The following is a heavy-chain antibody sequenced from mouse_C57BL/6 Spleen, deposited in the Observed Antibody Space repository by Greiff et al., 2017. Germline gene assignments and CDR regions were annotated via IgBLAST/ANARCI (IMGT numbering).Heavy chain of an antibody. CDR1: GYSITSGYD. Sequence: EVKLVESGPGMVKPSQSLSLTCTVTGYSITSGYDWHWIRHFPGNKLEWMGYISYSGSTNYNPSLKSRISITHDTSKNHFFLKLNSVTTEDTATYYCARGVDGYSWFAYWGQGTLVTVSA. J-gene: IGHJ3*01. V-gene: IGHV3-1*01. CDR3: ARGVDGYSWFAY. D-gene: IGHD2-3*01. CDR2: ISYSGST.